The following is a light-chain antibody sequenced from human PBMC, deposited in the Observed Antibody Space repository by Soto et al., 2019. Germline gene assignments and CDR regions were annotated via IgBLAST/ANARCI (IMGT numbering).Light chain of an antibody. Sequence: EIVLTQTPATLSLSPGERATLSCGASQSVSSGYIAWYQQKPGLAPRLLIFYSSRRATGIPDRFSGSGSGTDFPLTIPSLAPEAVAVYYCQRYGTSPQTLGQGIKV. V-gene: IGKV3D-20*01. J-gene: IGKJ1*01. CDR3: QRYGTSPQT. CDR1: QSVSSGY. CDR2: YSS.